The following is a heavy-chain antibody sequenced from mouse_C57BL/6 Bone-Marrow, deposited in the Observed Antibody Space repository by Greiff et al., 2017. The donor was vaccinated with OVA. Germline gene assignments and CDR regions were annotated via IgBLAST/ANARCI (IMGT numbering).Heavy chain of an antibody. Sequence: QVQLQQPGAELVRPGTSVKLSCKASGYTFTSYWMHWVKQRPGQGLEWIGVIDTSDSYTNYNQKFKGKATLTVDTSSSTAYMQLSSLTSEDSAVYYCARDGGYYWYFDVWGTGTTVTVSS. CDR2: IDTSDSYT. D-gene: IGHD1-1*01. CDR3: ARDGGYYWYFDV. CDR1: GYTFTSYW. J-gene: IGHJ1*03. V-gene: IGHV1-59*01.